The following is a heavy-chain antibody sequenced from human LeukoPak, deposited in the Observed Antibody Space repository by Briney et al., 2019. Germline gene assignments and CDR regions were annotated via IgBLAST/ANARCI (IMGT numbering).Heavy chain of an antibody. CDR2: ISYDGSNK. Sequence: PGGSLRLSCAASGFTFSSYAMHWVRQAPGKGLEWVAVISYDGSNKYYADSVKGRFTISRDNSKNTLYLQMNSLRAEDTAVYYCARGSGSLDYWGQGTLVTVSS. J-gene: IGHJ4*02. D-gene: IGHD1-26*01. CDR1: GFTFSSYA. V-gene: IGHV3-30*01. CDR3: ARGSGSLDY.